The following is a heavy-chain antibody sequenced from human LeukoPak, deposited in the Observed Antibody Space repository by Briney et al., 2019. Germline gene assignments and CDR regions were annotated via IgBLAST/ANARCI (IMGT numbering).Heavy chain of an antibody. CDR1: VFTYSSYG. CDR2: ISYDGSDK. J-gene: IGHJ4*02. Sequence: GGSVRLSCALSVFTYSSYGMHWVRQAPGRGLEWVAVISYDGSDKYYADSVKGRFTISRDNSKNTLYLQMNSLRAEDTAVYSCAKDAFSSGWELFDYWGQGTLVTVSS. CDR3: AKDAFSSGWELFDY. D-gene: IGHD6-19*01. V-gene: IGHV3-30*18.